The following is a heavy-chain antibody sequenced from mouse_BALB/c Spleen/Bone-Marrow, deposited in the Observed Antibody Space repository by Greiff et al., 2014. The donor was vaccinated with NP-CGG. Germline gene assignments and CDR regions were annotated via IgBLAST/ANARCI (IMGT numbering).Heavy chain of an antibody. CDR2: IFPGNGST. D-gene: IGHD1-2*01. CDR3: ARSNSISTATDY. V-gene: IGHV1-77*01. Sequence: VKLMESGAELVKPGASVKLSCKASGYTFTNYDINWVRQRPEQGLEWTGWIFPGNGSTNYNEKFKGKATLTTDKSSSTAYMQLSRLTSEDSAVYFCARSNSISTATDYWGQGTTLTVSS. J-gene: IGHJ2*01. CDR1: GYTFTNYD.